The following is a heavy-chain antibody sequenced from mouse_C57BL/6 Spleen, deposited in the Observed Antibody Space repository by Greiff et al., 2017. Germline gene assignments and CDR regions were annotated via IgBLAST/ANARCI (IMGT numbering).Heavy chain of an antibody. D-gene: IGHD1-1*01. V-gene: IGHV5-6*01. CDR2: ISSGGGYT. CDR3: ANYDCSSYAFDY. J-gene: IGHJ2*01. Sequence: EVQVVESGGDLVKPGGSLKLSCAASGFTFSSYGMSWVRQTPDKRLEWVATISSGGGYTYYPDRVKGRFTISRDKAKNTLYLQMSSLKSEDTAMYYCANYDCSSYAFDYWGQGTTLTVSS. CDR1: GFTFSSYG.